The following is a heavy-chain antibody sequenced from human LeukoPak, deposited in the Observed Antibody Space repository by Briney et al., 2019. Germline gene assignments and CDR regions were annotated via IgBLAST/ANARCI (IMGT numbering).Heavy chain of an antibody. V-gene: IGHV4-30-4*07. J-gene: IGHJ3*02. Sequence: SETLSLTCAVSGGSISGGDYSWSWIRQPPGKGLEWIGYIYYSGTTQYNPSLKSRLTISVDTSKNQFSLKLSSVTAADTAVYFCAREDVPPHDAFDIWGQGTMVTVSS. CDR3: AREDVPPHDAFDI. CDR2: IYYSGTT. CDR1: GGSISGGDYS.